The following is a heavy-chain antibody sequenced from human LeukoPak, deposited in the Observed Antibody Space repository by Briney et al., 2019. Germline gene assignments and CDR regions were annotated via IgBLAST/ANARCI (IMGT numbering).Heavy chain of an antibody. V-gene: IGHV3-48*03. CDR3: ARPGYSSSWSASDI. CDR1: GFTFSAYD. CDR2: ITSSGSTI. Sequence: GGSLRLSCAASGFTFSAYDMNWVRQAPGKGLEWVSHITSSGSTIYYADSVKGRFTISRDNAKNSLYLQMNSLRAEDTAVYYCARPGYSSSWSASDIWGQGTMVTVSS. D-gene: IGHD6-13*01. J-gene: IGHJ3*02.